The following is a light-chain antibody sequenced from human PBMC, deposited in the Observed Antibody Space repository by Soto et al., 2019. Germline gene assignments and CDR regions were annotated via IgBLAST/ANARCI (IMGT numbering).Light chain of an antibody. J-gene: IGLJ2*01. Sequence: QSALTQPASVSGSPGQSITISCTGTSSDVGGYNYVSWYQQHPGKAPKLIIHDVSNRPSGVSYRFSGSKSDNTASLTISGLQAEDEADYYCSSYTSSSSVVFGGGTKLTVL. V-gene: IGLV2-14*03. CDR3: SSYTSSSSVV. CDR2: DVS. CDR1: SSDVGGYNY.